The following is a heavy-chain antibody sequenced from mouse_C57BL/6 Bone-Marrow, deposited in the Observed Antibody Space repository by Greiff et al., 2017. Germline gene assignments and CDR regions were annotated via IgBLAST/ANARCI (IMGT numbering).Heavy chain of an antibody. CDR2: IDPSDSYT. V-gene: IGHV1-69*01. J-gene: IGHJ2*01. Sequence: VQLQQPGAELVMPGASVKLSCKASGYTFTSYWMHWVKQRPGQGLEWIGEIDPSDSYTNYNQKFKGKSTLTVDKSSSTAYMQLSSLTSEDSAVYYCASYDRGYFDYWGQGTTLTVSS. CDR3: ASYDRGYFDY. D-gene: IGHD2-12*01. CDR1: GYTFTSYW.